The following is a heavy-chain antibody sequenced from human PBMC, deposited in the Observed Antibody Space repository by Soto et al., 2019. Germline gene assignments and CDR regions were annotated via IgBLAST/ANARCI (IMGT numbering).Heavy chain of an antibody. CDR3: ATPRKVGDYGDYALDD. CDR1: GGTVSSYT. V-gene: IGHV1-69*02. J-gene: IGHJ4*02. Sequence: QVQLVQSGSEVKKPGSSVKVSCKASGGTVSSYTFSWVRQSPGQGLEWMGRIIPILDLANYAPKFQGRVTITADKCTSTAYVELNSLRSEDTAVYYCATPRKVGDYGDYALDDWGQGTLVTVSS. CDR2: IIPILDLA. D-gene: IGHD4-17*01.